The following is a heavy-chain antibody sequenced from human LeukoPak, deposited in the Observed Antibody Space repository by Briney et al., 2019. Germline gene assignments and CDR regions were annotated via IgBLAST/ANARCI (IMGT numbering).Heavy chain of an antibody. V-gene: IGHV1-2*02. J-gene: IGHJ4*01. CDR2: INPNTGGT. D-gene: IGHD3-10*01. Sequence: GASVKVSCKPSGYIFTDYFLHWVRQAPGQGLEWMGWINPNTGGTNYAQKFRGRVTVTRDTSISTAYMELTRLKSDDTAVYYCAREERLGIPDYWGHGTWVTVSS. CDR3: AREERLGIPDY. CDR1: GYIFTDYF.